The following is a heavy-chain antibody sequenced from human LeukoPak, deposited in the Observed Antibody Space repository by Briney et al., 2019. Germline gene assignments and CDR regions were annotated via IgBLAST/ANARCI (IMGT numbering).Heavy chain of an antibody. CDR1: GYTFTSYA. CDR3: ARDLDDFWTHDP. V-gene: IGHV1-3*01. Sequence: ASVKVSCKASGYTFTSYAMHWVRQAPGQRLEWMGWINAGNGNTKYSQKFQGRVTITRDTSASTAYMELSSLRSEDTAVYYCARDLDDFWTHDPWGQGTLVTVSS. J-gene: IGHJ5*02. D-gene: IGHD3-3*01. CDR2: INAGNGNT.